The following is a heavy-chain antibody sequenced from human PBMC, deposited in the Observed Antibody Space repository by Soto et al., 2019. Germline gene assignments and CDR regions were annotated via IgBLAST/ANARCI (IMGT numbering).Heavy chain of an antibody. V-gene: IGHV3-66*01. CDR1: GFTVSSTY. Sequence: GSLRLSCAASGFTVSSTYMSWVRQAPGKGLEWVSVIYTGGSTYYADSVKGRFTISRDNSKNTLSLQMNSLRVEDTAVYYCARGTNGATAMNYWGQGALVTVSS. CDR3: ARGTNGATAMNY. J-gene: IGHJ4*02. D-gene: IGHD5-12*01. CDR2: IYTGGST.